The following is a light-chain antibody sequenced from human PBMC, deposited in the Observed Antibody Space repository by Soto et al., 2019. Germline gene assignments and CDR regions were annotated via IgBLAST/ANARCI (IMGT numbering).Light chain of an antibody. J-gene: IGLJ3*02. V-gene: IGLV1-40*01. Sequence: QSVVTQPPSVSGAPGQRVSISCTGSTSNIGAPYDVHWYQHLPGTAPKLLIYGDNNRPSGVPDRFSGSKSGTSASLAISGLRSEDEADYYCAAWDDSLSGWVFGGGTKLTVL. CDR2: GDN. CDR1: TSNIGAPYD. CDR3: AAWDDSLSGWV.